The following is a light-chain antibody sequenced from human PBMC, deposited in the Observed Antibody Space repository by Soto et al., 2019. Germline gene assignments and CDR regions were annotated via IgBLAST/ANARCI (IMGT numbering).Light chain of an antibody. CDR2: GAS. J-gene: IGKJ4*01. CDR3: QQYGVTPPNT. CDR1: QSVSSSY. Sequence: EIVLTQSPATLSVSPGERATLSCRASQSVSSSYLAWYQQKPGQAPRLLIYGASSRATGIPDRFSGSGSGTDFTLTISGLEPEDFALYYCQQYGVTPPNTFGGGTKVDI. V-gene: IGKV3-20*01.